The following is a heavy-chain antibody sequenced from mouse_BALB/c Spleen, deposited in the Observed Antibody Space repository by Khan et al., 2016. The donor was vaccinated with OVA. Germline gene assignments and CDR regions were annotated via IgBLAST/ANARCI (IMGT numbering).Heavy chain of an antibody. J-gene: IGHJ2*01. Sequence: EVELVESGGGLVQPGGSRKLSRAASGFTFSSYGMYWVRQAPEKGLEWVAYISGDSSTIYYTDTVKGRFTISRDNPKNTLSLQMTSLMSEDTAMYYCATSYYYGYYFDYWGPGTTLTVSS. V-gene: IGHV5-17*02. CDR2: ISGDSSTI. D-gene: IGHD1-1*01. CDR3: ATSYYYGYYFDY. CDR1: GFTFSSYG.